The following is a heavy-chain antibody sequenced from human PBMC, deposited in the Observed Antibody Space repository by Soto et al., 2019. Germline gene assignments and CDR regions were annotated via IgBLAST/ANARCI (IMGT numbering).Heavy chain of an antibody. J-gene: IGHJ4*02. Sequence: SETLSLTCAVYGGSFSGYYWSWIRQPPGKGLEWIGEINHSGSTNYNPSLKSRVTISVDASKNQFSLKLSSVTAADTAVYYCAMEPPSPVGELSGLNGWGQGTLVTVSS. V-gene: IGHV4-34*01. CDR3: AMEPPSPVGELSGLNG. D-gene: IGHD3-10*01. CDR1: GGSFSGYY. CDR2: INHSGST.